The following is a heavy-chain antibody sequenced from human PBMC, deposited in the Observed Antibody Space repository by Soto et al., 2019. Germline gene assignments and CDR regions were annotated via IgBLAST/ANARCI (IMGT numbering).Heavy chain of an antibody. CDR2: IYSSGRT. CDR3: AGDPRAGQFDY. J-gene: IGHJ4*02. V-gene: IGHV4-31*03. Sequence: QVQLQESGPGLVKPSQTLSLTCTVSGGSISSGGYYWSWIRQHPGKGLEWIGYIYSSGRTYYNPSLKSRVTRSVDTSKNQCSLKLSSVTAADTAVYYCAGDPRAGQFDYWGKGTLVTVAS. CDR1: GGSISSGGYY.